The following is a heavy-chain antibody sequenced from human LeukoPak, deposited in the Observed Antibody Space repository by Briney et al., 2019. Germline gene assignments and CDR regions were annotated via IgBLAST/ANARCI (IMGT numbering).Heavy chain of an antibody. J-gene: IGHJ3*02. CDR3: ARDSGDYVWGSYRHDAFDI. CDR1: GFTFSRYS. Sequence: GGSLRLSCSASGFTFSRYSMNWVRQAPGKGLEWVSFISTSSSYIYYADSVKGRFTISRDNAKNSLYLQMNSLRAEDTAVYYCARDSGDYVWGSYRHDAFDIWGQGTMVTVSS. D-gene: IGHD3-16*02. CDR2: ISTSSSYI. V-gene: IGHV3-21*01.